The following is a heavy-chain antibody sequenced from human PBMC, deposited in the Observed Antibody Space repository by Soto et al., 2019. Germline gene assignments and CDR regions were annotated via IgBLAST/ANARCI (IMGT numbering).Heavy chain of an antibody. CDR1: GFTFSDYY. J-gene: IGHJ4*02. Sequence: GGSLRLSCAASGFTFSDYYMSWIRQAPGKGLEWVSYISSSGSTIYYADSVKGRFTISRDNAKNSLYLQMNSLRAEDTAVYYCARTPALAAAGFHFDYWGQGTLVTVSS. V-gene: IGHV3-11*01. CDR3: ARTPALAAAGFHFDY. D-gene: IGHD6-13*01. CDR2: ISSSGSTI.